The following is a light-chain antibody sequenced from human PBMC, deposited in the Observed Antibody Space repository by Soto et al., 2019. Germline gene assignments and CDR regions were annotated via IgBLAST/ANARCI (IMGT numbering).Light chain of an antibody. CDR2: DAS. J-gene: IGKJ5*01. CDR1: QSISSW. CDR3: QQNYSPPPIT. V-gene: IGKV1-5*01. Sequence: DIQMTQSPSTLSASVGDRVTVTCRASQSISSWLAWYQQKPGKAPKLLIYDASSLESGVPSRFSGSASGTDFTLTISSLQPEDFATYYCQQNYSPPPITFGQGTRLEI.